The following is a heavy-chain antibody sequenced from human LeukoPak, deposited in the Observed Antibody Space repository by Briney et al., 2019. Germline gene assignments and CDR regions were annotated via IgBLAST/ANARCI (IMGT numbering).Heavy chain of an antibody. V-gene: IGHV3-7*01. CDR1: GFTFTGYS. Sequence: GGSLRLSCAASGFTFTGYSMSWVRQAPGKGLEWVANIRQDGSEKYYVDSMRGRFTISRDNAKNSLYLQMSSLRAEDTAVYYCARSTAGLDYWGQGTLVTVSS. CDR3: ARSTAGLDY. J-gene: IGHJ4*02. D-gene: IGHD1-1*01. CDR2: IRQDGSEK.